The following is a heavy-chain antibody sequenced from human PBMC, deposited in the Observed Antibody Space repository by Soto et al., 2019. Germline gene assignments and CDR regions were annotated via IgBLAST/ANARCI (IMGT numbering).Heavy chain of an antibody. CDR2: IYYSGST. Sequence: ETLSLTCIVSGASITSSNSYWTWIRQPPGKGLEWIGSIYYSGSTYYNPSLKSRVTISVDTSKNQFSLKLSSVTAADTAVYYCARPRETAPTVFDYWGQGTLVTVSS. CDR3: ARPRETAPTVFDY. CDR1: GASITSSNSY. V-gene: IGHV4-39*01. D-gene: IGHD5-18*01. J-gene: IGHJ4*02.